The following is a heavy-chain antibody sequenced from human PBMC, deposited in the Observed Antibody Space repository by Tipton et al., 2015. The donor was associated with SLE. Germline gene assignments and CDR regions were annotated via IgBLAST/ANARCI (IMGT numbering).Heavy chain of an antibody. V-gene: IGHV3-9*01. CDR2: ISWNSGSI. CDR3: ARGSSWFDY. Sequence: RSLRLSCAASGFTFDDYAMHWVRQAPGKGLEWVSGISWNSGSIGYADSVKGRFTISRDNAKNSLYLQMNSLGAEDTALYYCARGSSWFDYWGQGTLVTVSS. CDR1: GFTFDDYA. D-gene: IGHD6-13*01. J-gene: IGHJ4*02.